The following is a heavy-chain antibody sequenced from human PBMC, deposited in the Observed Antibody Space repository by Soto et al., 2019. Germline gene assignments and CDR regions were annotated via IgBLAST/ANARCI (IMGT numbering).Heavy chain of an antibody. Sequence: QVQLHESGPGLVKPSETLSLTCTVSGGSVNNNYWSWIWQAPGRGLEWIGYIFSSGRANYNPSLESRVTISVDTSKNQLSLKLTSVTAADTAVYYCARGGDNSPWYYSLWGQGTLVAVSS. CDR2: IFSSGRA. V-gene: IGHV4-59*02. D-gene: IGHD3-10*01. J-gene: IGHJ4*02. CDR3: ARGGDNSPWYYSL. CDR1: GGSVNNNY.